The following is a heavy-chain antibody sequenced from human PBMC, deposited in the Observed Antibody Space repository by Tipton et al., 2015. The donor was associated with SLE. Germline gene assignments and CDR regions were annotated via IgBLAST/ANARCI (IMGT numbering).Heavy chain of an antibody. CDR1: GGSITSSSNY. J-gene: IGHJ4*02. V-gene: IGHV4-39*01. Sequence: TLSLTCTVSGGSITSSSNYWGWIRQPPRKGPEWIGNIYYNGTTFYNPSLKSRVAISVDTSKNQFSLKLSSVTAADTAVYYCARWDHYDSVYFDYWGQGTLVTVST. D-gene: IGHD3-22*01. CDR2: IYYNGTT. CDR3: ARWDHYDSVYFDY.